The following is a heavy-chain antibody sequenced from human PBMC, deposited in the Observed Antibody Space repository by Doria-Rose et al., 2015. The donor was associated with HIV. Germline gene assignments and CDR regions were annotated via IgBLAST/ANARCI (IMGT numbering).Heavy chain of an antibody. J-gene: IGHJ4*02. D-gene: IGHD6-13*01. CDR3: ARIKSSRWYHKYYFDF. Sequence: QVTLKVSGPVLVKPTETLTLTCTVSGVSLSSPGMGVSWIRQPPGKALEWLANIISDDERSYKTSLKSRLIISSGTAKSQVVLTMTDMDPVDTATYYCARIKSSRWYHKYYFDFWGQGTLVIVSA. CDR1: GVSLSSPGMG. V-gene: IGHV2-26*01. CDR2: IISDDER.